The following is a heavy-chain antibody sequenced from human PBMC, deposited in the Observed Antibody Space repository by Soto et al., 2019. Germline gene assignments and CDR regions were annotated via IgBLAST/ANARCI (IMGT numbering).Heavy chain of an antibody. V-gene: IGHV3-11*06. J-gene: IGHJ4*02. CDR2: ISSSSSYT. D-gene: IGHD6-13*01. CDR3: ARRNGIAAAEMYYFDY. CDR1: GFTFSDYY. Sequence: GGSLRLSCAASGFTFSDYYMSWIRQAPGKGLEWVSYISSSSSYTNYADSVKGRFTISRDNAKNSLYLQMNSLRAEDTAVYYCARRNGIAAAEMYYFDYWGQGTLVTVSS.